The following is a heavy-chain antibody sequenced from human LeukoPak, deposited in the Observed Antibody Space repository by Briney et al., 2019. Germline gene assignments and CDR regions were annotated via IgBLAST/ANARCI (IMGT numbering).Heavy chain of an antibody. CDR3: ARDGGLELPLGWFDP. Sequence: SETLSLTRTVSGGSISSATYYWGWIRQPPGKGLEWIGSIYHSGSTYYNPSLKSRVTISVDTSKNQFSLQLSSVTAADTAVYYCARDGGLELPLGWFDPWGQGTLVIVSS. D-gene: IGHD1-7*01. V-gene: IGHV4-39*07. CDR1: GGSISSATYY. J-gene: IGHJ5*02. CDR2: IYHSGST.